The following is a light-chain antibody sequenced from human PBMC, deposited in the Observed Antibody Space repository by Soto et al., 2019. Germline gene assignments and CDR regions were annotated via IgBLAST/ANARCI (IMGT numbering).Light chain of an antibody. CDR1: QGDTSSY. CDR3: QRCDSSTSIT. Sequence: EIVLTPFPATLSLSPGERATLSCRATQGDTSSYLAGYQQQPGQPPSLLLYGDSGTGTGIPVRSSGSGSGTDLALTISRREPEDYAVDYCQRCDSSTSITFGQGTRLEIK. J-gene: IGKJ5*01. CDR2: GDS. V-gene: IGKV3-20*01.